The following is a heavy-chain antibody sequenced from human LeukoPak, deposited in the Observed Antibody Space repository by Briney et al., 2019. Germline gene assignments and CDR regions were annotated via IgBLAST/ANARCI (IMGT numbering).Heavy chain of an antibody. CDR1: GDSVSSNSAT. CDR3: ARDGMAVAVGYFDL. D-gene: IGHD6-19*01. J-gene: IGHJ2*01. CDR2: TYYRSKWYN. Sequence: SQTLSLTCAISGDSVSSNSATWNWIRQSPSRDLEWLGRTYYRSKWYNDYAASVKSRITIKPDTSKNQFSLQLNSVTPEDTAVYYCARDGMAVAVGYFDLWGRGTLVTVSS. V-gene: IGHV6-1*01.